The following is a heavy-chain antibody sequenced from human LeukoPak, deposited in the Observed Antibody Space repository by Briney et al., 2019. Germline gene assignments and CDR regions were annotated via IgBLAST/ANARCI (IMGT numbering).Heavy chain of an antibody. J-gene: IGHJ4*02. Sequence: GGSLRLSCAASGLTFSDYYMTWIRRAPGKGLEWVAYISSSGSTIYSADSVKGRFTVSRDNAKNSLFLHMNSLRAEDTAIYYCAIQITMIVVVPYFDYWGQGTLVTVSS. CDR1: GLTFSDYY. V-gene: IGHV3-11*04. CDR3: AIQITMIVVVPYFDY. D-gene: IGHD3-22*01. CDR2: ISSSGSTI.